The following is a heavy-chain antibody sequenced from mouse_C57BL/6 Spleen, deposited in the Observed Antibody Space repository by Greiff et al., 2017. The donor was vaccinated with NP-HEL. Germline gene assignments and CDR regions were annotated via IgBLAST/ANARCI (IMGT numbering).Heavy chain of an antibody. CDR2: IYPGDGDT. CDR3: ARRGLLYYGNLYAMDY. V-gene: IGHV1-82*01. J-gene: IGHJ4*01. Sequence: VKLQESGPELVKPGASVKISCKASGYAFSSSWMNWVKQRPGKGLEWIGRIYPGDGDTNYNGKFKGKATLTADKSSSTAYMQLSSLTSEDSAVYFCARRGLLYYGNLYAMDYWGQGTSVTVSS. CDR1: GYAFSSSW. D-gene: IGHD2-1*01.